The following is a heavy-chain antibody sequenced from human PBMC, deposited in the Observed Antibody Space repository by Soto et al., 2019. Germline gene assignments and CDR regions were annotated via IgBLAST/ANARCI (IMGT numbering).Heavy chain of an antibody. CDR2: ISGSGGSA. J-gene: IGHJ3*01. D-gene: IGHD6-19*01. Sequence: EVQLLESGGALVRPGGSLRLSCAASGFTFSNYAMTWVRQPPGMGLEWVSVISGSGGSADYADSVQGRFTISRDNSKNTLYLQMNILRAEDTAIYFCVREGSGCYSRGSFDVWGRGTMVTVSS. CDR1: GFTFSNYA. V-gene: IGHV3-23*01. CDR3: VREGSGCYSRGSFDV.